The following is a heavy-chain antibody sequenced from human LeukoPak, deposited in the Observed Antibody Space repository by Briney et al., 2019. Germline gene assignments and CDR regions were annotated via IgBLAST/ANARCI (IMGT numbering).Heavy chain of an antibody. Sequence: GGSLRLSCAASGFTFSTYAMHWVRQAPGKGLEWVAVISYDGSNKYYADTVKGRFTLSRDKSKNTLYLQMNSLRAEDTAVYYCARGPRATMGFEYWGHGTLVTVSS. J-gene: IGHJ4*01. V-gene: IGHV3-30*04. CDR2: ISYDGSNK. CDR3: ARGPRATMGFEY. CDR1: GFTFSTYA. D-gene: IGHD3-10*01.